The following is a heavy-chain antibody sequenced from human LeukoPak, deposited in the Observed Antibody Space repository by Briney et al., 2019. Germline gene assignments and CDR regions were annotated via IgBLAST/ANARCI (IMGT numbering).Heavy chain of an antibody. CDR3: AKYVGGIYGDFDY. CDR1: GFTFSNYA. Sequence: GGSLRLSCAASGFTFSNYAMSWVRQAPGKGLDWVSGISGSGSSTYYADSVKGRFTIPRDKFENTLYLQMDSLRAEDTAVYYCAKYVGGIYGDFDYWGQGTLVTVSS. D-gene: IGHD4-17*01. V-gene: IGHV3-23*01. CDR2: ISGSGSST. J-gene: IGHJ4*02.